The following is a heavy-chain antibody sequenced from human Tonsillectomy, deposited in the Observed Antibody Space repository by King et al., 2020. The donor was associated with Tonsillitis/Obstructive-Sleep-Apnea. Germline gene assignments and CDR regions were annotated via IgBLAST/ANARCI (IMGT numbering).Heavy chain of an antibody. Sequence: VQLVESGGGLVKPGGSLRLSCAASGFTFSDYYMSWIRQAPGKGLEWVSYISSSSSSTNYAESVKGRLTISRDNAKNSLYLQMNSLRAEDTAVYYCARVQGWTTVTTTYAFDIWGQGTMVTVSS. CDR1: GFTFSDYY. CDR2: ISSSSSST. D-gene: IGHD4-17*01. CDR3: ARVQGWTTVTTTYAFDI. V-gene: IGHV3-11*05. J-gene: IGHJ3*02.